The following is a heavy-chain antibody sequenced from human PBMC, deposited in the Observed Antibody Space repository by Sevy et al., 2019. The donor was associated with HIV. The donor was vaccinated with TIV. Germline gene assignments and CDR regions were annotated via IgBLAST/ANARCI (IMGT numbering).Heavy chain of an antibody. J-gene: IGHJ4*02. V-gene: IGHV3-23*01. CDR1: GFSFNSYA. CDR3: AKVRGLGRYDFDY. Sequence: GGSLRLSCTPSGFSFNSYALTWVRQAPGRGLEWVSSITGTGGDAYYADSVRGRFTISRDNFKNILYLQMDSLRVEDTAVYYCAKVRGLGRYDFDYWDQGTLVTVSS. D-gene: IGHD3-10*01. CDR2: ITGTGGDA.